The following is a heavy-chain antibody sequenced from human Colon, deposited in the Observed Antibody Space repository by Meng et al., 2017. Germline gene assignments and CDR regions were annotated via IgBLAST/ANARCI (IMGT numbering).Heavy chain of an antibody. CDR2: INTYTGNQ. CDR3: ATAVTTVPVDY. D-gene: IGHD4-17*01. Sequence: QVKLLQSESELKKPGATVKVSCKAYGYDFTNYGMNWVGQGPGQGLEWIGWINTYTGNQAYAQGCTGRFVFSLDTSASTAYLQISSLKAEDTAVYDCATAVTTVPVDYWGQGTLVTVSS. V-gene: IGHV7-4-1*02. CDR1: GYDFTNYG. J-gene: IGHJ4*02.